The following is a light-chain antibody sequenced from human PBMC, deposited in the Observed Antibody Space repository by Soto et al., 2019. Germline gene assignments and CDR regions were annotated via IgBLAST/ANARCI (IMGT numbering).Light chain of an antibody. V-gene: IGLV2-8*01. CDR2: EVN. Sequence: QYALTQPPSASGSPGQSVTISCTGTSTDVGGYNYVSWYQQHPGKVPKLVIFEVNKRPSGVPDRFSGSKSGNTASLTVSGIQPKDEADYYCASYAGGNNVFGTGTKLTVL. J-gene: IGLJ1*01. CDR3: ASYAGGNNV. CDR1: STDVGGYNY.